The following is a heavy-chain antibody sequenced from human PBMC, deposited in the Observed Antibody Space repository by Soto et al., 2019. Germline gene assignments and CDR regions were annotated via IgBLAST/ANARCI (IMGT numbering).Heavy chain of an antibody. J-gene: IGHJ4*01. V-gene: IGHV1-69*06. CDR3: ASWSSYSGSYCFDY. CDR1: GGTFNTYT. D-gene: IGHD1-26*01. Sequence: QVQLVQSGAEVKKPGASVKVSGEASGGTFNTYTINSVRQAPGRGLEWVGQIVPMYDSVNYAENFLGRVTITADKSTKTAYMELTSLRSEDTALYFCASWSSYSGSYCFDYWGHGTLVTVSS. CDR2: IVPMYDSV.